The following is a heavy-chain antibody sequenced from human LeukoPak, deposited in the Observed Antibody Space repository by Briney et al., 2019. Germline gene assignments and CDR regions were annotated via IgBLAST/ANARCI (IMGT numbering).Heavy chain of an antibody. V-gene: IGHV1-69*05. CDR2: IIPIFGTA. J-gene: IGHJ4*02. D-gene: IGHD4-23*01. CDR3: ARGGSTVVTSRFDY. Sequence: SVKVSCKASGGTFSSYAISWVRQAPGQGLEWMGGIIPIFGTANYAQKFQGRVTITTDESTSTAYMELSSLRSEDTAAYYCARGGSTVVTSRFDYWGQGTLVTASS. CDR1: GGTFSSYA.